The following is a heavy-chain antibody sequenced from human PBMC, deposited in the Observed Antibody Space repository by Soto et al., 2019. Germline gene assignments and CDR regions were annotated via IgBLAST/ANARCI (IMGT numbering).Heavy chain of an antibody. CDR1: GFTFSSYA. D-gene: IGHD6-19*01. J-gene: IGHJ3*02. CDR2: ISGSGGST. V-gene: IGHV3-23*01. Sequence: LRLSCAASGFTFSSYAMSWVRQAPGKGLEWVSAISGSGGSTYYADSVKGRFTISRDNSKNTLYLQMNSLRAEDTAVYYRAFSIAVADDAFDIWGQGTMVTVSS. CDR3: AFSIAVADDAFDI.